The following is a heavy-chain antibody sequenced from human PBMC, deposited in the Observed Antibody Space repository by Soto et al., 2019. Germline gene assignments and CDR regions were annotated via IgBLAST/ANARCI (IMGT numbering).Heavy chain of an antibody. Sequence: PVGSLRLSCAASGFAFGTYSMNWVRQAPGKGLEWVSYISGDRGTTHYADSVKGRFTISRDNAKNSLYLQMNSLRDEDTAVYYCARDTWSVDYYYYYYGMDVWGQGTTVTVSS. CDR3: ARDTWSVDYYYYYYGMDV. V-gene: IGHV3-48*02. CDR1: GFAFGTYS. D-gene: IGHD6-19*01. J-gene: IGHJ6*02. CDR2: ISGDRGTT.